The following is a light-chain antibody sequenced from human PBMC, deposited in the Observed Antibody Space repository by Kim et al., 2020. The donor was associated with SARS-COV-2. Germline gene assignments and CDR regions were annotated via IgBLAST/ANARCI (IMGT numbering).Light chain of an antibody. CDR2: GAS. CDR3: QQYVRSLT. V-gene: IGKV3-20*01. Sequence: EIVLTQSPGTLSLSPGERATLSCRASQSLNTNYLAWYQQKPGQAPRLLIYGASSRATDIPDRFTGSGSGTDFTLTNSRLEPEDFAVYYCQQYVRSLTFGGGTKLEI. CDR1: QSLNTNY. J-gene: IGKJ4*01.